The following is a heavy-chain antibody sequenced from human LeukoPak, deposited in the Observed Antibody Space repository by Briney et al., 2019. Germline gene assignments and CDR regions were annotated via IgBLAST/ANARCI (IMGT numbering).Heavy chain of an antibody. CDR2: ISVDGGDI. J-gene: IGHJ3*01. D-gene: IGHD4-23*01. Sequence: GGSLRLSCAASRFAFHNYAMTWIRQAPERGLEWVSSISVDGGDIKYTDSAKGRFTISRDNSKGTLYLQMDSLRVEDTAVYYCGKDPNGNFIGAFDFWGQGTMVTLSS. CDR1: RFAFHNYA. CDR3: GKDPNGNFIGAFDF. V-gene: IGHV3-23*01.